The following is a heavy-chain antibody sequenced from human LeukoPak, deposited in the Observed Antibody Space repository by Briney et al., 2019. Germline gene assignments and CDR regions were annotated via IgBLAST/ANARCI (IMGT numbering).Heavy chain of an antibody. J-gene: IGHJ4*02. CDR3: ARAQGYSSGWYQY. Sequence: SETLSLTCTVSGGSISSSSYYWGWIRQPPGKGLEWIGSIYYSGSTYYNPSLKSRVTISVDTSKNQFSLKLSSVTAADTAVYYCARAQGYSSGWYQYWGQGTLVTVSS. V-gene: IGHV4-39*07. CDR1: GGSISSSSYY. D-gene: IGHD6-19*01. CDR2: IYYSGST.